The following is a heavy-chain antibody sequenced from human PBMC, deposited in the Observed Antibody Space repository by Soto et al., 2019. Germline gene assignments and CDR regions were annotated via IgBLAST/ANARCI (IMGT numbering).Heavy chain of an antibody. CDR3: ASPSASGRL. CDR1: GGTFSSSA. Sequence: QVQLVQSGAEVKRPGSSVKVSCKASGGTFSSSAFNWVRQAPGHGLEWMGAITPIFATANYAQRLQGRLTISADASTTTVYMDRGSLTFDDTALYYCASPSASGRLWGQGSLVTVSS. CDR2: ITPIFATA. V-gene: IGHV1-69*01. J-gene: IGHJ4*02.